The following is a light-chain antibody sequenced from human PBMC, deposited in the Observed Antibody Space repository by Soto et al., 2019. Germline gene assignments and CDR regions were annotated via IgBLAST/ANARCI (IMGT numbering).Light chain of an antibody. CDR1: QSVSSDY. CDR3: QQYGSSPLT. V-gene: IGKV3-20*01. CDR2: RAS. J-gene: IGKJ4*01. Sequence: EIVLTQSPGTLSLSLGERATLSCRASQSVSSDYVAWYRQKPGQVPTVLIYRASTRATGIPDRFSGRGSGTDFTLTTSRVEPEDFAVYYCQQYGSSPLTFGGGTRVEIK.